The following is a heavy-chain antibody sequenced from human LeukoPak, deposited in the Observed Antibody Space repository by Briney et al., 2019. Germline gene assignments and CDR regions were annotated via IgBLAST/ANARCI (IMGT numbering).Heavy chain of an antibody. CDR2: ISSSSSYI. D-gene: IGHD4-17*01. CDR1: GFTFSSYS. V-gene: IGHV3-21*01. Sequence: GGSLRLSCAASGFTFSSYSMNWVRQAPGKGLEWVSSISSSSSYIYYADSVKGRFTISRDNAKNSLYLQMNSLRAEDTAVYYCARAGTTTVTTGWFDPWGQGTLVTASS. J-gene: IGHJ5*02. CDR3: ARAGTTTVTTGWFDP.